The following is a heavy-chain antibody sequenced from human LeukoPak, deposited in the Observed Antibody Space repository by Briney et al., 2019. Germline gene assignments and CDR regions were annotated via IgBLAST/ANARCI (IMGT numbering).Heavy chain of an antibody. CDR1: GFTFSSYA. Sequence: GGSLRLSCAASGFTFSSYAMSWVRQAPGKGLEWVSAISSNGGSTYYANSVKGRFTISRDNSKNTLYLQMGSLRAEDMAVYYCARDRAPADNYYYYGMDVWGQGTTVTVSS. CDR3: ARDRAPADNYYYYGMDV. V-gene: IGHV3-64*01. CDR2: ISSNGGST. J-gene: IGHJ6*02. D-gene: IGHD2-2*01.